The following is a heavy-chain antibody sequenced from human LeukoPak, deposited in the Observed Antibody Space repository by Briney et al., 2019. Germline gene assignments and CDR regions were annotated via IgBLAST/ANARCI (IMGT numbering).Heavy chain of an antibody. CDR2: IASDGSST. CDR3: ARGRPHGSDY. CDR1: GFSFSSYW. J-gene: IGHJ4*02. D-gene: IGHD2-15*01. V-gene: IGHV3-74*01. Sequence: GGSLRLSCAASGFSFSSYWMNWVRQAPGKGRVWVSRIASDGSSTTYADSVKGRFTISRDNAKNTLYLQMNSLRVEDTAVYYCARGRPHGSDYWGQGTLVTVSS.